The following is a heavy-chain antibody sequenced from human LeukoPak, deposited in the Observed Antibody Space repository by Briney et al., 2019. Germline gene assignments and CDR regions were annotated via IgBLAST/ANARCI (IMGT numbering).Heavy chain of an antibody. CDR2: IYTSGST. Sequence: SETLSLTCTVAGGSISSYYWSWIRQPAGKGLEWIGRIYTSGSTNYNPSLKSRVTMSVDTSKNQFSLKLSSVTAADTAVYYCARSCSSTSCYTTDYYYYYYMDVWGKGTTVTVSS. CDR1: GGSISSYY. CDR3: ARSCSSTSCYTTDYYYYYYMDV. V-gene: IGHV4-4*07. D-gene: IGHD2-2*02. J-gene: IGHJ6*03.